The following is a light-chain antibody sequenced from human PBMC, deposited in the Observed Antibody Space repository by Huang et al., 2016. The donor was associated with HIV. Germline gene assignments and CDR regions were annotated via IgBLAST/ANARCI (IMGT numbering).Light chain of an antibody. CDR1: KSLSNN. CDR2: GAS. CDR3: QQYNNWPIT. Sequence: EIVMTQSPATLSVSPGEGVTLSCRASKSLSNNLAWYQQKPGQAPRLLIYGASTRAAAIPARFSGSGSGTEFTLTISSLQSEDFAVYYCQQYNNWPITFGQGTRLEIK. J-gene: IGKJ5*01. V-gene: IGKV3-15*01.